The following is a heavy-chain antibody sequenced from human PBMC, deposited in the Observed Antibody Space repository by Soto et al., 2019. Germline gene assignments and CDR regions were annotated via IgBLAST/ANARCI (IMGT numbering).Heavy chain of an antibody. CDR3: AKDRYCSGGSCYSEWAFDI. D-gene: IGHD2-15*01. CDR2: ISGSGGST. V-gene: IGHV3-23*01. CDR1: GFTFSSYA. J-gene: IGHJ3*02. Sequence: EVQLLESGGGLVQPGGSLRFSCAASGFTFSSYAMSWVRQAPGKGLEWVSAISGSGGSTYYADSVEGRFTISRDNSKNTLYLQMNSLRAEDTAVYYCAKDRYCSGGSCYSEWAFDIWGQGTMVTVSS.